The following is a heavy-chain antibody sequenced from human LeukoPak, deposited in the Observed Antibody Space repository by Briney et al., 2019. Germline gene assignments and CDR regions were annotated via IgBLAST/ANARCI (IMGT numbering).Heavy chain of an antibody. V-gene: IGHV4-34*01. D-gene: IGHD3/OR15-3a*01. CDR3: ARVGLANYFDY. CDR2: INHSGTT. Sequence: SETLSLICVVYGGSFSGYYWSWIRQPPGKGLEWIGEINHSGTTNYNPSLKSRVTISVDTSKNQFSLKLTSVTAADTAVYYCARVGLANYFDYWGQGTLVPVSS. J-gene: IGHJ4*02. CDR1: GGSFSGYY.